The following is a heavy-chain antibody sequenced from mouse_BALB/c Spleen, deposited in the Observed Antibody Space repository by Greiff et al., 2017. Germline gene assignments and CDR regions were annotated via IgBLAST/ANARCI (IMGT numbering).Heavy chain of an antibody. CDR3: ARGDYDYDVGFAY. V-gene: IGHV1S29*02. D-gene: IGHD2-4*01. Sequence: EVQLQQSGPELVKPGASVKISCKASGYTFTDYNMHWVKQSHGKSLEWIGYIYPYNGGTGYNQKFKSKATLTVDNSSSTAYMELRSLTSEDSAVYYCARGDYDYDVGFAYWGQGTLVTVSA. J-gene: IGHJ3*01. CDR2: IYPYNGGT. CDR1: GYTFTDYN.